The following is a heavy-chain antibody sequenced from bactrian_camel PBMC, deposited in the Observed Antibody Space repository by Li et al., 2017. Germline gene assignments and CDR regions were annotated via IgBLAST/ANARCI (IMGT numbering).Heavy chain of an antibody. J-gene: IGHJ4*01. CDR2: IESDGIE. V-gene: IGHV3S53*01. Sequence: VQLVESGGGSVQAGGSLRLSCKVSGHSRGSNCVGWLRQAPGKVREGVAAIESDGIESYADSVKGRFTVSRDNANNTVNLMMNSLKPEDTAMYYCAANFGPYCSGPYLARRANFLGQGTQVTVS. D-gene: IGHD2*01. CDR1: GHSRGSNC.